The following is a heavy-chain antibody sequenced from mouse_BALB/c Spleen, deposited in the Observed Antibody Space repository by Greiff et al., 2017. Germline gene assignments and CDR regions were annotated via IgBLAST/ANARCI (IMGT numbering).Heavy chain of an antibody. CDR3: ARGGYGSSYPPDY. V-gene: IGHV1-69*01. CDR1: GYTFTDYW. Sequence: QVQLQQPGAELVMPGASVKMSCKASGYTFTDYWMHWVKQRPGQGLEWIGAIDTSDSYTSYNLKFKGKATLTVDESSSTAYMQLSSLTSEDSAVYYCARGGYGSSYPPDYWGQGTTLTVSS. D-gene: IGHD1-1*01. CDR2: IDTSDSYT. J-gene: IGHJ2*01.